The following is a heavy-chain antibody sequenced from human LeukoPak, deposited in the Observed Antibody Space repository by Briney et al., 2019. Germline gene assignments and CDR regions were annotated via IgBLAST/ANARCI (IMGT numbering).Heavy chain of an antibody. Sequence: AAVKVSCKASGYTFTSYDISWVRQAPGQGLEWVGWISAYNGNTNYAQKLKGRVTMTTDTSTSTAYMELRSLRSDDSAVYCCARDRRYSYGTDAFDIWGQGTMVTVCS. CDR1: GYTFTSYD. V-gene: IGHV1-18*01. CDR3: ARDRRYSYGTDAFDI. J-gene: IGHJ3*02. CDR2: ISAYNGNT. D-gene: IGHD5-18*01.